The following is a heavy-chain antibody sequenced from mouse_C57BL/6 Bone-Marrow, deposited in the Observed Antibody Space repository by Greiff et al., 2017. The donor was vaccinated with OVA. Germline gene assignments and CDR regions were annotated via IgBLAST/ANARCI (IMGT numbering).Heavy chain of an antibody. CDR3: AGDLLGFWYFDV. CDR2: ITHSGET. Sequence: QVQLKESGPGLVKPSQSLFLTCSITGFPITSGYYWIWIRQSPGKPLEWMGYITHSGETFYNPSLQSPISITRETSKNQFFLQLNSVTTEDTAMYYCAGDLLGFWYFDVWGTGTTVTVSS. D-gene: IGHD4-1*01. V-gene: IGHV12-3*01. CDR1: GFPITSGYY. J-gene: IGHJ1*03.